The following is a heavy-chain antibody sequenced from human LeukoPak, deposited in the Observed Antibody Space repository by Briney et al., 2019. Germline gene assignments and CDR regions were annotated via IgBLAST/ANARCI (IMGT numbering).Heavy chain of an antibody. CDR1: GGSISSNAYY. Sequence: PSETLSLTCTVSGGSISSNAYYWAWIRQPPGKGLEWIGSIYSSVSTYYNPSLKSRVTISVDTSKNQFSLRPSSVTAADTALYYCAYSGSYGHLGYWGQGIPVTVSS. V-gene: IGHV4-39*01. CDR3: AYSGSYGHLGY. J-gene: IGHJ4*02. D-gene: IGHD1-26*01. CDR2: IYSSVST.